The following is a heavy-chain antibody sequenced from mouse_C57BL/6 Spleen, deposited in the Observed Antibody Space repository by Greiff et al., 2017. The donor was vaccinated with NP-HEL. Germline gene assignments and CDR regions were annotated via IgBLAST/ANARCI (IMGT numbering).Heavy chain of an antibody. J-gene: IGHJ2*01. CDR2: IDPETGGT. D-gene: IGHD1-1*01. Sequence: QVQLQQSGAELVRPGASVTLSCKASGYTFTDYEMHWVKQTPVHGLEWIGAIDPETGGTAYNQKFKGKAILTADKSSSTAYMALRSLTSEDSAVYYCTGPYGSSYSVDYWGQGTTLTVSS. CDR3: TGPYGSSYSVDY. CDR1: GYTFTDYE. V-gene: IGHV1-15*01.